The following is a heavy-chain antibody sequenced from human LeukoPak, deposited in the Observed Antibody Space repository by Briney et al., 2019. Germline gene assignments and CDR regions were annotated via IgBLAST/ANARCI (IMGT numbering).Heavy chain of an antibody. Sequence: PSETLSLTCTVSGGSISSGDYYWSWIRQPPGKGLAWIEYIHYSGSTYYNPSLKSRITISIHTSKNQFSLKLSSVTAADTAVYYCARVFGYYFGSGSLRFDPWGQGTLVTVSS. J-gene: IGHJ5*02. D-gene: IGHD3-10*01. CDR1: GGSISSGDYY. V-gene: IGHV4-30-4*01. CDR3: ARVFGYYFGSGSLRFDP. CDR2: IHYSGST.